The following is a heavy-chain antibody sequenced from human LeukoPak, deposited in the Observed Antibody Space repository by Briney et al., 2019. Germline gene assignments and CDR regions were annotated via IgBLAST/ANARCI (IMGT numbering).Heavy chain of an antibody. CDR3: AKQRGALRENYYMDV. CDR2: AGSSSR. CDR1: GFSFSNYA. V-gene: IGHV3-23*01. J-gene: IGHJ6*03. Sequence: PGGSLRLSCLASGFSFSNYAMSWVRQAPGKGLEWVSNAGSSSRLYVDSVKGRFSVSRDNSKNTLYLQMNSLRADDTAVYYCAKQRGALRENYYMDVWGKGTTVTVSS.